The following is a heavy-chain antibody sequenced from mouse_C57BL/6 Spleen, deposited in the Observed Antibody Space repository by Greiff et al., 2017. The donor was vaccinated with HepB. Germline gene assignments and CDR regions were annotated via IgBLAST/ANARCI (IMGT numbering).Heavy chain of an antibody. J-gene: IGHJ4*01. CDR1: GYTFTSSW. V-gene: IGHV1-55*01. CDR3: ARYRYYGSTPYAMDY. Sequence: VQLQQPGAELVKPGASVKMSCKASGYTFTSSWITWVKQRPGQGLAWIGDIYPGSGSTNYNEKFKSKATLTVDTSSSTAYMQLSSLTSEDSAVYYCARYRYYGSTPYAMDYWGQGTSVTVSS. D-gene: IGHD1-1*01. CDR2: IYPGSGST.